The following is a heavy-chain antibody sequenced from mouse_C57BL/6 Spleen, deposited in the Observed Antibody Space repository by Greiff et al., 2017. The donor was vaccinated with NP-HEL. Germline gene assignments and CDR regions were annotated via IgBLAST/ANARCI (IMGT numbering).Heavy chain of an antibody. Sequence: EVKLQESGPGLVKPSQSLSLTCSVTGYSITSGYYWNWIRQFPGNKLEWMGYISYDGSNNYNPSLKNRISITRDTSKNQFFLKLNSVTTEDTATYYCARRGLLRYDYFDYWGQGTTLTVSS. CDR1: GYSITSGYY. V-gene: IGHV3-6*01. J-gene: IGHJ2*01. CDR3: ARRGLLRYDYFDY. D-gene: IGHD1-1*01. CDR2: ISYDGSN.